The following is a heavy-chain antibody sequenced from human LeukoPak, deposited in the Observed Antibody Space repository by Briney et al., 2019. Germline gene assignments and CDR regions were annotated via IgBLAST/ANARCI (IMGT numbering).Heavy chain of an antibody. V-gene: IGHV3-74*01. Sequence: GGSLRLSCAASGFTFSSYWMHWVRQAPGKGLVWVSRINSDDSSTSYADSVKGRFTISRDNAKNTLYLQMNSLRAEDTAVYYCARAAGAVYSSGWYAWAYWGQGTLVTVSS. J-gene: IGHJ4*02. CDR3: ARAAGAVYSSGWYAWAY. CDR2: INSDDSST. D-gene: IGHD6-19*01. CDR1: GFTFSSYW.